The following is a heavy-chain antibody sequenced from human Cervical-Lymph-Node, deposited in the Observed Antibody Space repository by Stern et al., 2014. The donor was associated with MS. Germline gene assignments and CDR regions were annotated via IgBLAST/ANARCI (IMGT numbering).Heavy chain of an antibody. J-gene: IGHJ4*02. D-gene: IGHD1-26*01. CDR1: GFTFSSYG. Sequence: VQLVESGGGVVQPGRSLRLSCAASGFTFSSYGMHWVRPAPGKGLEWVVVIWYDGSNKYYADSVKGRFTISRDNSKNTLYLQMNSLRAEDTAVYYCARETSEWELPSYYFDYWGQGTLVTVSS. V-gene: IGHV3-33*01. CDR3: ARETSEWELPSYYFDY. CDR2: IWYDGSNK.